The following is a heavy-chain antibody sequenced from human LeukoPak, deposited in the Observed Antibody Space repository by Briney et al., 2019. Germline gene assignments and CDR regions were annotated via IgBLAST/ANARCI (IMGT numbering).Heavy chain of an antibody. CDR3: ARIRSGYYYFDY. J-gene: IGHJ4*02. CDR2: IDWDDDK. CDR1: GFLLSTSGMC. V-gene: IGHV2-70*11. Sequence: SGPTLVNPTQTLTLTCTFSGFLLSTSGMCVSWIRQPPGKALEWLARIDWDDDKYYSTSLKTRLTISKDTSKNQVVLTMTNMDPVDTATYYCARIRSGYYYFDYWGQGTLVTVSS. D-gene: IGHD3-3*01.